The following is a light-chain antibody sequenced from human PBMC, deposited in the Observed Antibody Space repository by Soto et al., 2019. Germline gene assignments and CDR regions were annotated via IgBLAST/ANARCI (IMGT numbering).Light chain of an antibody. CDR2: AAS. J-gene: IGKJ1*01. CDR3: QQTYNPART. Sequence: DIQMTQSPSSLSASVGDRVTITCRASETIASYLNWYQQRPGKAPKLLIYAASSLQSGVPSRFGGSGSGTDFTLTITSLQPEDFATYYCQQTYNPARTFGQGTRL. CDR1: ETIASY. V-gene: IGKV1-39*01.